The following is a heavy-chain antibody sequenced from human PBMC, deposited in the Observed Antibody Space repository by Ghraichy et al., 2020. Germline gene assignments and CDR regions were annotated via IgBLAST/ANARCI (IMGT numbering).Heavy chain of an antibody. CDR3: ARDIGGWYNYYGMDV. V-gene: IGHV3-30*04. CDR1: GFTFSSYA. Sequence: GGSLRLSCAASGFTFSSYAMHWVRQAPGKGLEWVAVISYDGSNKYYVDSVKGRFTISRDNSKNTLYLQMNSLRAEDTAVYYCARDIGGWYNYYGMDVWGQGTTVTVSS. D-gene: IGHD6-19*01. J-gene: IGHJ6*02. CDR2: ISYDGSNK.